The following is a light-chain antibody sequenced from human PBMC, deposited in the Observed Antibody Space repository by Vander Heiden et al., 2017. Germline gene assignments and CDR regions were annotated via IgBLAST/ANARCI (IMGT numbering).Light chain of an antibody. Sequence: IQMTHPSSFLPASVGDSITITCRASQTISTFLTWYQQRPGKAPKLLIVAASRLQTGVPARFSGSGSGTDFALTISSLQPEDFGSYYCQQSYATPWTFGQGTQV. CDR2: AAS. V-gene: IGKV1-39*01. J-gene: IGKJ1*01. CDR1: QTISTF. CDR3: QQSYATPWT.